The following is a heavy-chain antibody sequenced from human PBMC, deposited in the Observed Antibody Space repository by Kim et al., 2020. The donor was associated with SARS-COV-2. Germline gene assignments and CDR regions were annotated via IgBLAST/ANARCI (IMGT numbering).Heavy chain of an antibody. CDR2: IRNRDHGYTT. CDR1: GDTFSDHF. Sequence: GGSLRLSCEVSGDTFSDHFMDWIRQAPGRGLEWVGRIRNRDHGYTTEYAAAVTGRFTISREDSRNSVYLQMRSLTMDDTAVYFCARDDPMTLGVFDFWGQGNLVIVSS. J-gene: IGHJ4*02. CDR3: ARDDPMTLGVFDF. V-gene: IGHV3-72*01. D-gene: IGHD3-16*01.